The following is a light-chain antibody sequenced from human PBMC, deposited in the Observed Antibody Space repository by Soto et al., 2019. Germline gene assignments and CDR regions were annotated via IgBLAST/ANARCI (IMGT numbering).Light chain of an antibody. CDR2: YKSDSDK. V-gene: IGLV5-45*03. Sequence: QPVLTQPSSLSASPGASASLTCTLRSGINVGTYRIYWYQQKPGSPPQYLLRYKSDSDKQQGSGVPSRFSGSKDASANVGILLISGLQSEDEADYYCMIWYASSGVFGGGTKLTVL. CDR1: SGINVGTYR. J-gene: IGLJ3*02. CDR3: MIWYASSGV.